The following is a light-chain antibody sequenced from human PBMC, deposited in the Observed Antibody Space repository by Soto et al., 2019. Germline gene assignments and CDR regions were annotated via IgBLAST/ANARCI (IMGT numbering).Light chain of an antibody. V-gene: IGLV2-14*01. J-gene: IGLJ2*01. CDR2: DVS. CDR3: SSYTSSSIVV. CDR1: SRDVGGYNY. Sequence: QSALTQPASVSGSPGQSITISCTGTSRDVGGYNYVSWYQQHPGKAPKLMIYDVSNRPSGVSNRFSGSKSGNTASLTISGLQAEDEADSYCSSYTSSSIVVFGGGTKLTVL.